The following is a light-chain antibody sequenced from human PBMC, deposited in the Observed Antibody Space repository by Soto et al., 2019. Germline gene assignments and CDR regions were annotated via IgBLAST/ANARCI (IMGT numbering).Light chain of an antibody. Sequence: DIPMTQSPSTLSASVGDRVTITCRAGQSIGSWLAWYQQKPGKAPKVLIYDASTLESGVPSRFSASGSGTEFTLTISSLQPDDFATYFCQQYSTYSRTFGPGTKVEVK. V-gene: IGKV1-5*01. CDR2: DAS. J-gene: IGKJ3*01. CDR3: QQYSTYSRT. CDR1: QSIGSW.